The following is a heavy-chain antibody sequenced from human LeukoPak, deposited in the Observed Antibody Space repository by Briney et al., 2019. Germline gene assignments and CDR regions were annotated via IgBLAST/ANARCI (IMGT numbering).Heavy chain of an antibody. J-gene: IGHJ4*02. CDR1: GFTFSTYA. D-gene: IGHD5-18*01. Sequence: GGSLRLSCAASGFTFSTYAMSWVRQAPGKGLEWVSAISGDDGSTYYADSLKGRFTISRDNSKNTLYLQMNSLRAEDTAVYYCAKDISQGYTYGFIEQDFWGQGTPATVSS. CDR2: ISGDDGST. V-gene: IGHV3-23*01. CDR3: AKDISQGYTYGFIEQDF.